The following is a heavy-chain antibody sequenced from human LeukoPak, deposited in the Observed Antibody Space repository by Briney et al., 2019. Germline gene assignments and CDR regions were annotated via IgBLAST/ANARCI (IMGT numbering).Heavy chain of an antibody. CDR2: IYYSGSS. D-gene: IGHD2-15*01. CDR3: ASLLYCSGGSCYAFDY. J-gene: IGHJ4*02. V-gene: IGHV4-39*01. Sequence: SETLSLTCTVSGDSITNNNCYWGWVRQPPGKGLEWIASIYYSGSSYYNPSLKSRVTMSVDTSKNQFSLKLSSVTAADTAVYYCASLLYCSGGSCYAFDYWGQGTLVTVSS. CDR1: GDSITNNNCY.